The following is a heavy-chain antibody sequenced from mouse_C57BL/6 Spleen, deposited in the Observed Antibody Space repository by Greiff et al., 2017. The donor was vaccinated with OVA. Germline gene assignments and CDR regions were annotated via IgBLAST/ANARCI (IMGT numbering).Heavy chain of an antibody. D-gene: IGHD1-1*01. CDR1: GYTFTSYW. Sequence: QVQLQQPGAELVKPGASVKVSCKASGYTFTSYWMHWVKQRPGQGLEWIGMIHPSDSDTNYNQKFKGKATLTVDKSSSTAYMQLSSLTSEDSAVYYCAIGATVVERYFDVWGTGTTVTVSS. CDR2: IHPSDSDT. CDR3: AIGATVVERYFDV. V-gene: IGHV1-74*01. J-gene: IGHJ1*03.